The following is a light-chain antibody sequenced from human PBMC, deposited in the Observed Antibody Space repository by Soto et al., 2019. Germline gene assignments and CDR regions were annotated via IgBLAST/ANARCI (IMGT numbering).Light chain of an antibody. CDR2: DAS. V-gene: IGKV1-13*02. CDR1: QGISSA. CDR3: QQFNSYPLT. J-gene: IGKJ4*01. Sequence: AIQLTQSPSSLSASVGDRVTITCRASQGISSALAGYQQKPGRALKLLIYDASNLEGGVPSRFSGSGSGTDFSLACSSLQPVDFAAYYCQQFNSYPLTFGGGTKVEIK.